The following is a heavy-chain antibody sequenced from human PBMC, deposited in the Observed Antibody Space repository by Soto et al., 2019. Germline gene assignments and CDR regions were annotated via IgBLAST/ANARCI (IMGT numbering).Heavy chain of an antibody. CDR1: GGSFSGYY. CDR2: INHSGST. V-gene: IGHV4-34*01. CDR3: ARGRFCSSTSCYRDWFDP. D-gene: IGHD2-2*01. Sequence: QVQLQQWGAGLLKPSETLSLTCAVYGGSFSGYYWSWIRQPPGKGLEWIGEINHSGSTNYNPSLKSRVTISVDTSKNQFSLKLSSVPAADTAVYYWARGRFCSSTSCYRDWFDPWGQGTLVTVSS. J-gene: IGHJ5*02.